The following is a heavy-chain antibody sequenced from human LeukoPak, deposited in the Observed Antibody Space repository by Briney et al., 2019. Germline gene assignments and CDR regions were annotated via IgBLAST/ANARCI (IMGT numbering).Heavy chain of an antibody. V-gene: IGHV3-30*04. Sequence: GGSLRLSCTGSGFTFSYHALHWVRQAPGKGLQWLTVISYDGRNEYYADSVKGRFTISRDNAKNSLYLQMNSLRAEDTAVYYCARETILRFLEWSPGLYYMDVWGKGTTVTVSS. J-gene: IGHJ6*03. CDR3: ARETILRFLEWSPGLYYMDV. CDR1: GFTFSYHA. D-gene: IGHD3-3*01. CDR2: ISYDGRNE.